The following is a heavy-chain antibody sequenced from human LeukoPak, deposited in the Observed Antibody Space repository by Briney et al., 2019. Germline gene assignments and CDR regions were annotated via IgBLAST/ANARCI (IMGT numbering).Heavy chain of an antibody. Sequence: PGESLRLSCFASGFSFSSYTMSWVRQAPGKGLEWGAKMKEDGSDIHYVDSVKGRFTICRDNAKNSMCLQMSSLRVEDTAVYYCARGGARYLDSWGQGILVTVSS. D-gene: IGHD3-9*01. J-gene: IGHJ4*02. CDR1: GFSFSSYT. V-gene: IGHV3-7*01. CDR2: MKEDGSDI. CDR3: ARGGARYLDS.